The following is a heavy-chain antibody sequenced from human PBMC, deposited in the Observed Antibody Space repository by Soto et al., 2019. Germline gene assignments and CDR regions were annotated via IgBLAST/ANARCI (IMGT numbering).Heavy chain of an antibody. J-gene: IGHJ6*02. CDR1: GFTFDDYG. CDR2: INWNGGST. D-gene: IGHD3-10*01. CDR3: ARDRGYYYYYGMDV. V-gene: IGHV3-20*04. Sequence: PGGSLRLSCAASGFTFDDYGMSWVRQAPGKGLEWVSGINWNGGSTGYADSVKGRFTISRDNAKNSLYLQMNSLRAEDTALYYCARDRGYYYYYGMDVWGQGTTVTVSS.